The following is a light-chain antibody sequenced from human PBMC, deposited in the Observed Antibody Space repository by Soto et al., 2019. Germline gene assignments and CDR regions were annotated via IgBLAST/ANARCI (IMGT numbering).Light chain of an antibody. J-gene: IGLJ3*02. V-gene: IGLV1-44*01. CDR3: QTWDTGIRV. CDR1: SSNIGSNS. CDR2: SNN. Sequence: QSVLTQPPSASGTPGQRVTISCSGSSSNIGSNSVSWYQQLPGAAPKLLIYSNNQRPSGVPDRFSGSKSGTSASLAISGLQSGNEADYYCQTWDTGIRVFGGGTKLTVL.